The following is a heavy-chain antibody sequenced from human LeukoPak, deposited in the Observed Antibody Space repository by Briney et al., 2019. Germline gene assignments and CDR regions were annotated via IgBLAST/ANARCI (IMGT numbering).Heavy chain of an antibody. Sequence: PGGSLRLSCAASGFTLSSYWMSWVRQAPGKGLEWVANIKEDGSEKYYVDSVEGRFTTSRDNAKNSLYLHMNSLTAEDTAMYYCARDWVAGVPFDAFDIWGQGTMVSVSS. CDR3: ARDWVAGVPFDAFDI. V-gene: IGHV3-7*01. CDR2: IKEDGSEK. CDR1: GFTLSSYW. J-gene: IGHJ3*02. D-gene: IGHD3-10*01.